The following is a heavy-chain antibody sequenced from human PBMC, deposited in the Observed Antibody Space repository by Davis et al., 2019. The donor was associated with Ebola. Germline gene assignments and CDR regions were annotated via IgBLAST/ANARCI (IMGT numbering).Heavy chain of an antibody. Sequence: ASVKVSCKASGYTFTNYGISWVRQAPGQGLQWMGWISAYNGNIKSAQKFQGRVTMTTDTSTTTAYMELRSLRFDDTAVYYCARDAKESHYGMDVKGQGTTVTVSS. CDR3: ARDAKESHYGMDV. CDR1: GYTFTNYG. J-gene: IGHJ6*02. CDR2: ISAYNGNI. V-gene: IGHV1-18*01.